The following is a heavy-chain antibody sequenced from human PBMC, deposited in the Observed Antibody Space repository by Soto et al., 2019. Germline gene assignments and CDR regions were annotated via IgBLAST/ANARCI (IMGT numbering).Heavy chain of an antibody. CDR2: LSGDGSDP. V-gene: IGHV3-23*01. J-gene: IGHJ4*01. CDR1: GFAFSSYA. CDR3: AQLTPTYISRWFGY. D-gene: IGHD6-13*01. Sequence: GGCLRLSWAPAGFAFSSYAMSWVRQAPGKGLEWVSTLSGDGSDPYYSDSVKGRFTISRDNSKDTLYLQMNSLRADDTALYFCAQLTPTYISRWFGYCRQRTLVTACS.